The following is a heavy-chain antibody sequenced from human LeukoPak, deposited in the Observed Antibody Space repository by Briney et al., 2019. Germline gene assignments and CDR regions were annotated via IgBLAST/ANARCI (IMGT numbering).Heavy chain of an antibody. CDR3: ARGGQQLVQLFDY. V-gene: IGHV4-59*01. CDR2: VYYSGTT. CDR1: GASISSVY. Sequence: SSETLSLTCTVSGASISSVYWSWIRQPPGKGLEWIGYVYYSGTTNYNPSLKSRVTISVDTSKKQFSLKLSSVTAADTAVYYCARGGQQLVQLFDYWGQGTLVTVSS. J-gene: IGHJ4*02. D-gene: IGHD6-13*01.